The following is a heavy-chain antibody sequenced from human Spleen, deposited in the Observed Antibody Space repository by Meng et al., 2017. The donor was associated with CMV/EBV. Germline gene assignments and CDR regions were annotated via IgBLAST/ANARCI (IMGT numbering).Heavy chain of an antibody. CDR3: ASYSYHFLGYCTPSNCQGSGQFDY. Sequence: ISWVPQAPGQALGWVGGIIPVFGTTHYAQKFQDRLTITTDESTSTAYMELSNLRSEDTALYYCASYSYHFLGYCTPSNCQGSGQFDYWGQGTLVTVSS. J-gene: IGHJ4*02. CDR2: IIPVFGTT. D-gene: IGHD2-8*01. V-gene: IGHV1-69*05.